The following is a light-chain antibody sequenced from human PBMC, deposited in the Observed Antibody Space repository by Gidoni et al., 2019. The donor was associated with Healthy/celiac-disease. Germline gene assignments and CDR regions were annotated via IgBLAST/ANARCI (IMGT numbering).Light chain of an antibody. J-gene: IGKJ3*01. CDR3: MQALQTPPPPFT. V-gene: IGKV2-28*01. Sequence: DIVMTQSPLSLPVTPGEPASISCRSSQSLLHSNGYNYLDWYLQKPGQSPQLLIYLGSNRASGVPDRFSGSGSGTDFTLKISSVEAEDVGVYYCMQALQTPPPPFTFGPGTKVDIK. CDR1: QSLLHSNGYNY. CDR2: LGS.